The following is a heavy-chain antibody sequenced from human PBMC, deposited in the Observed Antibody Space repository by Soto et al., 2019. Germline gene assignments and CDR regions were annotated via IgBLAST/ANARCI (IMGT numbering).Heavy chain of an antibody. Sequence: EVQLVESGGGLVQPGESLRLSCAASGFSVSSSYMSWLGQTPWKGLEWVSVIYSGGTTYYADSVKGRFTISRDDSRNTLFLQMNSLRVDDTALYYCVKELRSVRNEREAYCWGQGTLVTVSS. CDR1: GFSVSSSY. CDR2: IYSGGTT. J-gene: IGHJ4*02. V-gene: IGHV3-66*01. D-gene: IGHD3-16*01. CDR3: VKELRSVRNEREAYC.